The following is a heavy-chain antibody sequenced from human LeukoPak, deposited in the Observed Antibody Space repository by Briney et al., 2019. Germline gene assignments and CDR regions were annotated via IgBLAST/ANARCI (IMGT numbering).Heavy chain of an antibody. CDR2: ISAYNGNT. J-gene: IGHJ5*02. V-gene: IGHV1-18*04. Sequence: ASVKVSCKASGYTFTSYGISWVRQAPGQGLEWMGWISAYNGNTNYAQKLQGRVTMTTDTSTSTAYMELRSLRSDDTAVYYCARDDRQHSSGRGWFDPWGQGTLVTVSS. D-gene: IGHD6-19*01. CDR1: GYTFTSYG. CDR3: ARDDRQHSSGRGWFDP.